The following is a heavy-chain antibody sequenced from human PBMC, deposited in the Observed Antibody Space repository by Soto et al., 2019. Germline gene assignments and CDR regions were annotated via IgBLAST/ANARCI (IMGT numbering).Heavy chain of an antibody. CDR2: INPNSGGT. D-gene: IGHD3-10*01. CDR1: GYTFTGYY. CDR3: ARDGSLWCGELYKRPY. V-gene: IGHV1-2*02. J-gene: IGHJ4*02. Sequence: GASVKVSCKASGYTFTGYYMHWVRQAPGQGLEWMGWINPNSGGTNYAQKFQGRVTMTRDTSISTAYMELSRLRSDDTAVYYCARDGSLWCGELYKRPYWGQGTLVTVSS.